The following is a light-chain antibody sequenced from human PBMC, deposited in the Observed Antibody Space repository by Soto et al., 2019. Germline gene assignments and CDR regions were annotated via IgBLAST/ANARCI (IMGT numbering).Light chain of an antibody. J-gene: IGKJ4*01. CDR3: QQYDNLPLT. Sequence: IQMTPSPSSLSASVVDRVTITCQASQDISNYLNWYQQKPGKAPKLLIYDASNLETGVPSRFSGSGSGTDFTFTISSLQPEDIATYYCQQYDNLPLTFGGGTKVDIK. CDR2: DAS. V-gene: IGKV1-33*01. CDR1: QDISNY.